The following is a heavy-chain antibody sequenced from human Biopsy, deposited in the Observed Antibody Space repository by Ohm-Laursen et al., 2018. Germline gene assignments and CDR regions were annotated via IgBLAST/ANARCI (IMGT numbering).Heavy chain of an antibody. J-gene: IGHJ6*02. Sequence: SLRLSCTASGFSVSSYDMNWVRRAPGKGLEWISYISETSSHIYDADSVRGRFTVARDIAKNSLYLQLNNLRVEDTAVYYCARDSSRRAREGGMDVWGQGTTVTVSS. V-gene: IGHV3-21*01. CDR3: ARDSSRRAREGGMDV. D-gene: IGHD6-6*01. CDR2: ISETSSHI. CDR1: GFSVSSYD.